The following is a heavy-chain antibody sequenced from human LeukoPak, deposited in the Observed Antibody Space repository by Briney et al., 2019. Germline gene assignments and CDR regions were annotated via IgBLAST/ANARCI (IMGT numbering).Heavy chain of an antibody. D-gene: IGHD3-9*01. Sequence: SSETLSLTCTVSGGSISSGSYYWSWIRQPAGTGLEWIGRIYSSGSTNYNPSLKSRLTISVDTSKNQFSLKPSSVTAADTAVYYCASVHRSPDILTGYYTHYYYYMDVWGKGTTVTVSS. CDR3: ASVHRSPDILTGYYTHYYYYMDV. CDR2: IYSSGST. V-gene: IGHV4-61*02. J-gene: IGHJ6*03. CDR1: GGSISSGSYY.